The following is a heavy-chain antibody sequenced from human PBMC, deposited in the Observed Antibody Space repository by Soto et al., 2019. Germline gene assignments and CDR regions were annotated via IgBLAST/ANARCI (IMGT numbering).Heavy chain of an antibody. CDR2: IYTSGST. CDR1: GGSISSYY. Sequence: SETLSLTCTVSGGSISSYYWSWIRQPAGKGLEWIGRIYTSGSTNYNPSLKSRVTMSVDTSKNQFSLKVNSMTAADTAVYYCARYRRGAAAGYTLDYWGQGILVTVSS. V-gene: IGHV4-4*07. D-gene: IGHD6-13*01. J-gene: IGHJ4*02. CDR3: ARYRRGAAAGYTLDY.